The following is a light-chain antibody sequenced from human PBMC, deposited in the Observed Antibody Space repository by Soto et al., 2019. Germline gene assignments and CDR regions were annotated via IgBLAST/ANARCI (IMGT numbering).Light chain of an antibody. Sequence: DIQMTQSPSSLSASVGDRFTVTCRASQSISSYVNWYQQKPGKAPKLLIYAASSLQSGVPSRFSGSGSGTDFTLTISSLQPEDFATYYCQQSYSTLSITFGQGTRLEI. CDR2: AAS. J-gene: IGKJ5*01. CDR3: QQSYSTLSIT. CDR1: QSISSY. V-gene: IGKV1-39*01.